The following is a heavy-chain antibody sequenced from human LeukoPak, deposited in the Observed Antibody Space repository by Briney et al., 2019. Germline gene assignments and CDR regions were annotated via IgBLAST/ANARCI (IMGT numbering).Heavy chain of an antibody. CDR1: GGSISSYY. J-gene: IGHJ4*02. V-gene: IGHV4-59*01. CDR3: ATNYYDSSGYYNSFDY. Sequence: SETLSLTCTVSGGSISSYYWSWIRQPPGKGLEWIGYIYYSGSTNYNPSLKSRVTISVDTSKNQFSLKLSSVTAADTAVYYCATNYYDSSGYYNSFDYWGQGTLVTVSS. D-gene: IGHD3-22*01. CDR2: IYYSGST.